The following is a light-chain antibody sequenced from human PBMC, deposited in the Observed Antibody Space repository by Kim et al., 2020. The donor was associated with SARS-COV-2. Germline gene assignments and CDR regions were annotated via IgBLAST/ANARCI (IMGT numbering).Light chain of an antibody. Sequence: PGQSVTFSCTGTSIDVGNYNLVSWYQQHPGKAPKLMIYEVTKRPSGVSNRFSGSKSGNTASLTISGLQAEDEADYYCCSYAGSRNVFGGGTQLTVL. CDR2: EVT. V-gene: IGLV2-23*02. CDR1: SIDVGNYNL. J-gene: IGLJ7*01. CDR3: CSYAGSRNV.